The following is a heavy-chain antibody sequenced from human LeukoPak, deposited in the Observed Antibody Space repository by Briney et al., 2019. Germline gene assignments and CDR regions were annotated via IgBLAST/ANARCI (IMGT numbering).Heavy chain of an antibody. CDR3: AKDQGWLFLTLDY. CDR2: ISYDGSNK. V-gene: IGHV3-30*18. D-gene: IGHD5-12*01. CDR1: GFTLSSYG. J-gene: IGHJ4*02. Sequence: GGSLRLSCAPSGFTLSSYGMHWLREAPGKGREGVAVISYDGSNKYYADSVKGRFTISRDNSKNTLYLQMNSLRAEDTAVYYCAKDQGWLFLTLDYWGQGTLVTVSS.